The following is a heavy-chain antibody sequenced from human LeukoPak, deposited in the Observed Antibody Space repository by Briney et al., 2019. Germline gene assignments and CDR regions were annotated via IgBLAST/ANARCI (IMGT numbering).Heavy chain of an antibody. CDR1: GFIFSAYI. CDR2: IRKRNDGYTT. CDR3: TRDGGEGDYSAFDI. D-gene: IGHD3-16*01. Sequence: GGSLRLSCTPSGFIFSAYIMDWVRQAPGKGLEWVARIRKRNDGYTTEYAASVKGRFVVSRDDSKDSMFLQMNSLEIEDTAVYYCTRDGGEGDYSAFDIWGQGTMVTVSS. J-gene: IGHJ3*02. V-gene: IGHV3-72*01.